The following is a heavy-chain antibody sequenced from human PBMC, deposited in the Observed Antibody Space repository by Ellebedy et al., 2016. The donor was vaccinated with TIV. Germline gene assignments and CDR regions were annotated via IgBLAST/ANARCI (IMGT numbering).Heavy chain of an antibody. CDR2: TITKFGTA. CDR3: RRVLQLAGSVYYYYGMDV. V-gene: IGHV1-69*13. J-gene: IGHJ6*02. Sequence: AASVKVSCKASGGTFSNYGISWVRQAPGQGLEWMGGTITKFGTAHYAQKFQGRVTITADESTSTAYMELSSLRSGDTAVYFCRRVLQLAGSVYYYYGMDVWGQGTTVTVSS. D-gene: IGHD1-1*01. CDR1: GGTFSNYG.